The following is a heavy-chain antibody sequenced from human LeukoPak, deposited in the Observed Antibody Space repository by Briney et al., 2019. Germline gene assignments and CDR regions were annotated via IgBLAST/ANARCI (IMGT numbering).Heavy chain of an antibody. D-gene: IGHD6-19*01. J-gene: IGHJ4*02. CDR1: GFSFSAYT. CDR3: TRRFGGHSGWAGYHDS. CDR2: IRSDGSST. Sequence: GGSLRLSCVASGFSFSAYTMHWFRQAPGKGLEYVSAIRSDGSSTFQPNSVKGRFTISRDNSKSTLYLQMGSLRAEDTAVYYCTRRFGGHSGWAGYHDSWGQGTLVTVSS. V-gene: IGHV3-64*01.